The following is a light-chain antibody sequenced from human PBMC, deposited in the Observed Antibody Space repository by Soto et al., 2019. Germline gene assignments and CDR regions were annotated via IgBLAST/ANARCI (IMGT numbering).Light chain of an antibody. CDR2: EVI. J-gene: IGLJ1*01. CDR3: GSYTSASTLV. Sequence: LTKPASVSWSPGRSITISFTGTSSDVGGYNYVSWYQQHPGKAPKLMIYEVINRPSGVSNRFSGSKSGNTASLTISGLQAEDEADYYCGSYTSASTLVFGPGTKVTVL. CDR1: SSDVGGYNY. V-gene: IGLV2-14*01.